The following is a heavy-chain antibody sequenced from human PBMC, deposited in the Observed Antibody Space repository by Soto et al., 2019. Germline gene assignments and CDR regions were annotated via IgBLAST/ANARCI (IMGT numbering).Heavy chain of an antibody. CDR3: ARDSYGSDY. J-gene: IGHJ4*02. CDR1: GYTFTSYD. CDR2: INPNTGYT. D-gene: IGHD3-10*01. Sequence: GASVKVSCKASGYTFTSYDINWVRQATGQGLEWMGWINPNTGYTDYAQKFQGRVTLTRDTSTSTAYMELTSLRFEDTAFYYCARDSYGSDYWGQGTQVTVSS. V-gene: IGHV1-8*01.